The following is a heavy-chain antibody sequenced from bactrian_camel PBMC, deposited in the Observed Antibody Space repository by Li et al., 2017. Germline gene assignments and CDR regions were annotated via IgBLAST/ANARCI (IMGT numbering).Heavy chain of an antibody. Sequence: HVQLVESGGGSVQAGGSLRLSCAAPGYRYDTYCMGWFRQAPGKAREGIAVIDSDGDTAYADSVKGQFTISRDNAKNMVYLQLNGLKIEDTAMYHCTRETQWVGYHEMAEYWGQGTQVTVS. CDR3: TRETQWVGYHEMAEY. V-gene: IGHV3S26*01. CDR2: IDSDGDT. D-gene: IGHD5*01. CDR1: GYRYDTYC. J-gene: IGHJ4*01.